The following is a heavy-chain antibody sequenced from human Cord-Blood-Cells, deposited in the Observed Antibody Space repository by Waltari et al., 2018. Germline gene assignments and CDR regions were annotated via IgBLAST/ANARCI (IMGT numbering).Heavy chain of an antibody. CDR1: GGSISSYC. V-gene: IGHV4-4*07. Sequence: QVQLQESGPGLVKPSETLSLTCTVSGGSISSYCWSWIRQPAGKGLEWIGRIYTSGSTNYNPSLKSRVTMSVDTSKNQFSLKLSSVTAADTAVYYCARDDVEYSSSSDAFDIWGQGTMVTVSS. CDR2: IYTSGST. CDR3: ARDDVEYSSSSDAFDI. D-gene: IGHD6-6*01. J-gene: IGHJ3*02.